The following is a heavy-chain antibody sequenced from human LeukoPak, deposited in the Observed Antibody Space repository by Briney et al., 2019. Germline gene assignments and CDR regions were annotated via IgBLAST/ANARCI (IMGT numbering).Heavy chain of an antibody. V-gene: IGHV3-66*01. Sequence: GGSLRLSCAASGFIVSSNYMSWVRQAPGKGLEWVSVIYSGGSTYYADSVKGRFTISRDNSKNTLYLQMNSLRAEDTAVYYCARDSSGYPVAYYFDYWGQGTLVTVSS. CDR3: ARDSSGYPVAYYFDY. CDR1: GFIVSSNY. J-gene: IGHJ4*02. D-gene: IGHD3-22*01. CDR2: IYSGGST.